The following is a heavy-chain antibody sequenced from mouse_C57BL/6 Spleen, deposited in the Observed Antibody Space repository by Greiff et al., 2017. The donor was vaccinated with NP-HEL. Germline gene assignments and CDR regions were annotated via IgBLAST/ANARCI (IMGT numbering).Heavy chain of an antibody. CDR1: GYTFTSYG. D-gene: IGHD2-3*01. CDR2: IYPRSGNT. J-gene: IGHJ1*03. Sequence: VQLQESGAELARPGASVKLSCKASGYTFTSYGISWVKQRTGQGLEWIGEIYPRSGNTYYNEKFKGKATLTADKSSSTAYMELRSLTSEDSAVYFCARSDDGYPYWYFDVWGTGTTVTVSS. V-gene: IGHV1-81*01. CDR3: ARSDDGYPYWYFDV.